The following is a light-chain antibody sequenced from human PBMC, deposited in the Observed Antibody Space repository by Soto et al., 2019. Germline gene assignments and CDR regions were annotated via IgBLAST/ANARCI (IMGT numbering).Light chain of an antibody. V-gene: IGLV7-46*01. J-gene: IGLJ1*01. CDR3: LLSHRGTRV. CDR1: TGAVTSSHY. Sequence: QAVVTQEPSLTVSPGGTVTLTCRFTTGAVTSSHYPYWIQQKPGQAPRTLTYDTSNRHSWTPARFSGSLVGGKAALTLSGAQPEDEAEYYCLLSHRGTRVFGTGTKLTVL. CDR2: DTS.